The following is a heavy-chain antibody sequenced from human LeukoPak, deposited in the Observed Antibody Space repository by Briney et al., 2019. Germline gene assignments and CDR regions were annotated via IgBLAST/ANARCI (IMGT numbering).Heavy chain of an antibody. D-gene: IGHD4-11*01. CDR1: GFTFSSFS. Sequence: PGRSLRLSCAATGFTFSSFSMHWVRQAPGKGLEWVAVLSYDGNNKYYADSVKGRFTISRDNSKNTLYLQMNSLRAEDTAVYYCARVYRVYSNYVGQVYFDYWGQGTLVTVSS. CDR2: LSYDGNNK. J-gene: IGHJ4*02. V-gene: IGHV3-30*03. CDR3: ARVYRVYSNYVGQVYFDY.